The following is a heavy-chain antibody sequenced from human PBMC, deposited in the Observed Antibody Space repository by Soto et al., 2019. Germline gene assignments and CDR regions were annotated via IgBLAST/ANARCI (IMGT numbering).Heavy chain of an antibody. J-gene: IGHJ4*02. D-gene: IGHD3-22*01. Sequence: QVRLVQSGAEVKKTGSSVKVSCKASGTTFSNYAIGWVRQAPGQGLEWMGGIILPFGTPNYAQKFQGRVTITEDESMTTVYMELRGLRFEDTAVYYCVRGPDYEGYFDYWGQGSLVTVSS. CDR1: GTTFSNYA. V-gene: IGHV1-69*12. CDR2: IILPFGTP. CDR3: VRGPDYEGYFDY.